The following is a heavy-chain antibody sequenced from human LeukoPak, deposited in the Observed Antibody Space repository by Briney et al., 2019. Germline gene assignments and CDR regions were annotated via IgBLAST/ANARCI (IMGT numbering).Heavy chain of an antibody. CDR2: IHHSGST. J-gene: IGHJ3*02. V-gene: IGHV4-38-2*02. CDR1: GYSISSGYY. D-gene: IGHD3-10*01. CDR3: ARSLYYYGSDSFDI. Sequence: SETLSLTCTVSGYSISSGYYWGWIRQPPGKGLEWIGSIHHSGSTNYNPSLKSRVTISLDTSKNQFSLKLSSVTAADTAVYYYARSLYYYGSDSFDIWGQGTMVTVSS.